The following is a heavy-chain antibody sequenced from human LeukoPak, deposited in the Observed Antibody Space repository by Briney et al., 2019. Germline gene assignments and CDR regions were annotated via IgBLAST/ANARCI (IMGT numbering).Heavy chain of an antibody. V-gene: IGHV4-38-2*02. CDR2: IYHSGST. D-gene: IGHD1-1*01. CDR1: GYSISSGYY. CDR3: ARLSPGSVAGTTNFDY. Sequence: SETLSLTCTVSGYSISSGYYWGWIRQPPGKGLEWIGSIYHSGSTYYNPSLKSRVTISVDTSKNQFSLKLSSVTAADTAVYYCARLSPGSVAGTTNFDYWGQGTLVTVSS. J-gene: IGHJ4*02.